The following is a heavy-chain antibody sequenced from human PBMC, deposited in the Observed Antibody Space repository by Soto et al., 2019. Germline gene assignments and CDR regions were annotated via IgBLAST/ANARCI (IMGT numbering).Heavy chain of an antibody. CDR1: GYTFPTYG. V-gene: IGHV1-18*01. D-gene: IGHD6-6*01. CDR3: ARDLIAARPGWFDP. CDR2: ISAHTGDT. J-gene: IGHJ5*02. Sequence: ASVKVSCKASGYTFPTYGISWVRQAPGQGLESMGCISAHTGDTNYAQKFQGRVTMTTDTSTSTAYRELRSLRSDDTAVYYCARDLIAARPGWFDPGGQGTLVTVSS.